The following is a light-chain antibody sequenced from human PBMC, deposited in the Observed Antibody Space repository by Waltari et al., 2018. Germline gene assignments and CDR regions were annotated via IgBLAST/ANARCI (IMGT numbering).Light chain of an antibody. V-gene: IGKV1-5*03. Sequence: DIQMTQSPSTLSASVGDRVTIPGRASQSISSWLAWYQQKPGKAPKLLIYKSSSLESGVPSRFSGSGSGTEFTLTISSLQPDDFATYYCQQLNSYPPTFGGGTKVEIK. J-gene: IGKJ4*01. CDR3: QQLNSYPPT. CDR1: QSISSW. CDR2: KSS.